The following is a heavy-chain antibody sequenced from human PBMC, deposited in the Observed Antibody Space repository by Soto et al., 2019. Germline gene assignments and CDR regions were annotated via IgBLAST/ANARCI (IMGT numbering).Heavy chain of an antibody. D-gene: IGHD7-27*01. CDR3: ARATWADKDDY. V-gene: IGHV3-7*04. Sequence: EVQLVESGGGVVQPGGSLRLSCSASGFIFSNYGMNWLRQAPGKGLEWVASMDSYGSEGYYVDSVKGRFIISRDNAKNSLYLQMYCLRAEETAVYYCARATWADKDDYWGQGTLVTVSS. CDR1: GFIFSNYG. CDR2: MDSYGSEG. J-gene: IGHJ4*02.